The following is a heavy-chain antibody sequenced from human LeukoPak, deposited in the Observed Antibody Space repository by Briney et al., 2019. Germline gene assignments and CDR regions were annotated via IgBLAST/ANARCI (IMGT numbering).Heavy chain of an antibody. J-gene: IGHJ4*02. D-gene: IGHD3-22*01. Sequence: GESLRLSCAASGFTFSSYAMSWVRQAPGKGLEWVSTISGSGAGTYYADSVKGRFTISRDNSKNTLYMQINTLRVEDTAVYYCAKEGNYYDSSGYYMYWGQGTLVTVSS. CDR1: GFTFSSYA. CDR3: AKEGNYYDSSGYYMY. CDR2: ISGSGAGT. V-gene: IGHV3-23*01.